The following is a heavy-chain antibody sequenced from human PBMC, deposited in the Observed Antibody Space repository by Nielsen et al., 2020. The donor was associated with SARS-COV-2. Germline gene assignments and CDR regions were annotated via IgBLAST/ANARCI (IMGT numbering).Heavy chain of an antibody. D-gene: IGHD3-22*01. CDR1: GGSISSGGYY. Sequence: SETLSLTCTVSGGSISSGGYYWSWIRQHPGKGLEWIGYIYYSGSTNYNPSLKSRVTISVDTSKNQFSLKLSSVTAADTAVYYCARGFLRDSSGYYGGGMDVWGQGTTVTVSS. CDR2: IYYSGST. V-gene: IGHV4-61*08. CDR3: ARGFLRDSSGYYGGGMDV. J-gene: IGHJ6*02.